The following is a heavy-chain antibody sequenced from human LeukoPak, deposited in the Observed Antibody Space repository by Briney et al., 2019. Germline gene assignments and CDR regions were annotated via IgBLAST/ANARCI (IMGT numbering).Heavy chain of an antibody. J-gene: IGHJ6*03. Sequence: SVKVSCTASGGTFSSYAISWVRQAPGQGLEWMGGIIPIFGTANYAQKFQGRVTITTDESTSTAYMELSSLRSEDTAVYYCARTIVVPAAIPVDYYYYYMDVWGKGTTVTVSS. CDR1: GGTFSSYA. CDR3: ARTIVVPAAIPVDYYYYYMDV. CDR2: IIPIFGTA. V-gene: IGHV1-69*05. D-gene: IGHD2-2*02.